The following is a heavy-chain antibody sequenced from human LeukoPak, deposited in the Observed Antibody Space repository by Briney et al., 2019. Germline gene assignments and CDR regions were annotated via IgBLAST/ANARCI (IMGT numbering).Heavy chain of an antibody. Sequence: ASVKVSCKASGYTFTSYGINWVRQAPGQGLEWMGWISAYNGNTNYAQKLQDRVTMTTDTSTNTAYMELRSLTSDDTAVYFCARVFGYYYFYMDVWGEGTTVIISS. CDR3: ARVFGYYYFYMDV. J-gene: IGHJ6*03. V-gene: IGHV1-18*01. CDR1: GYTFTSYG. D-gene: IGHD3/OR15-3a*01. CDR2: ISAYNGNT.